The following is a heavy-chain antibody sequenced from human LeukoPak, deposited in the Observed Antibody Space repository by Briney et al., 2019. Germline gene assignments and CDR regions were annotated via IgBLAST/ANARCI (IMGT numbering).Heavy chain of an antibody. J-gene: IGHJ5*02. D-gene: IGHD4/OR15-4a*01. V-gene: IGHV4-39*01. Sequence: SETLSLTCNVSGDSTTSGGFYWAWIRQSPGKGLEWIGNVYYSGTTQYNPSLKGRVTTSMDMSKNQFSLNLNSVSVTDTAIYYCARRDYAAWFDPWGQGTLVTVSS. CDR2: VYYSGTT. CDR3: ARRDYAAWFDP. CDR1: GDSTTSGGFY.